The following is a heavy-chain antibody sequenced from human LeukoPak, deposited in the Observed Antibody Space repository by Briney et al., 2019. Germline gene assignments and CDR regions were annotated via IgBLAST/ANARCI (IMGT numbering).Heavy chain of an antibody. CDR2: IYTSGST. CDR3: ARDLVGAAIWAFDI. D-gene: IGHD2-15*01. CDR1: GGSISSYY. Sequence: SEPLSLTFPVSGGSISSYYWSWIRPPAGKGLEWIGRIYTSGSTNYNPSLKSRVTISVDKSKNQFSLKLSSVTAADTAVYYCARDLVGAAIWAFDIWGQGTMVTVSS. V-gene: IGHV4-4*07. J-gene: IGHJ3*02.